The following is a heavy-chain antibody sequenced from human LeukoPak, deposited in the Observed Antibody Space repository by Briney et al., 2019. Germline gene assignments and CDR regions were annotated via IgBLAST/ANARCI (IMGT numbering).Heavy chain of an antibody. Sequence: GGSLRLSCAASGFTFSSYEMNWVRQAPGKGLEWVSYISSSGSTIYYADSVKGRFTISRDNAKNSLYLQMNSLRAEDTAVYYCAREDIVATGGYYYYYGMDVWGQETTVTVSS. CDR2: ISSSGSTI. CDR3: AREDIVATGGYYYYYGMDV. V-gene: IGHV3-48*03. J-gene: IGHJ6*02. D-gene: IGHD5-12*01. CDR1: GFTFSSYE.